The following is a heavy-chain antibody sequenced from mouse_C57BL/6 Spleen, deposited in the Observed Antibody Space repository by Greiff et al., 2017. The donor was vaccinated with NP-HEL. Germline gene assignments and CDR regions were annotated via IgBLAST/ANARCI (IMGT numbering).Heavy chain of an antibody. D-gene: IGHD2-2*01. Sequence: VQLQQPGAELVMPGASVKLSCKASGYTFTSYWMHWVKQRPGQGLEWIGEIDPSDSYTNYNQKFKGKSTLTVDKSSSTAYMQLSSLTSEDSAVYYCARPYGYDRYYFDYWGQGTTLTVSS. CDR1: GYTFTSYW. J-gene: IGHJ2*01. CDR2: IDPSDSYT. CDR3: ARPYGYDRYYFDY. V-gene: IGHV1-69*01.